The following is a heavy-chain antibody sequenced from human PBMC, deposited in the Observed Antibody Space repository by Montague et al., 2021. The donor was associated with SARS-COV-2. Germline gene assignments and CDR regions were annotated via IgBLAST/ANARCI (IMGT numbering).Heavy chain of an antibody. CDR1: GGSISSSSYY. D-gene: IGHD2-8*01. Sequence: SETLSLTCTVSGGSISSSSYYWGWIRQPPGKGLEWIGSIYYSGSTYYNPSLKSRVTISVDTSKNQFSLKLSSVTAADTAVYYCATITLGYCTNCVCQPPDYWGQGTLVTVSS. J-gene: IGHJ4*02. V-gene: IGHV4-39*01. CDR3: ATITLGYCTNCVCQPPDY. CDR2: IYYSGST.